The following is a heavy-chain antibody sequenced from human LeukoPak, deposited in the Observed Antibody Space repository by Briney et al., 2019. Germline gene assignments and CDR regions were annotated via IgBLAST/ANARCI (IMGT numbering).Heavy chain of an antibody. Sequence: PGGSLRLSCEASGFTFSIYEMHWVRQAPGKGLEWVSYISSSGTNIYYADSVKGRITISRDNAKNSVYLQMNSLRAEDTAIYYCANSWSHWYLDLWGRGTLVTVSS. J-gene: IGHJ2*01. CDR1: GFTFSIYE. CDR2: ISSSGTNI. CDR3: ANSWSHWYLDL. D-gene: IGHD6-13*01. V-gene: IGHV3-48*03.